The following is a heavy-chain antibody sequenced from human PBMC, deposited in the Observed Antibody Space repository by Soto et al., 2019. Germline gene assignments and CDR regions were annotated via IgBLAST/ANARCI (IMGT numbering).Heavy chain of an antibody. J-gene: IGHJ6*02. Sequence: QVQLVQSGTEVKKPGASVTVSCKASGYTFSTYLIAWVRQAPGQGLEWMGGISISTGDTDYAQNLQGRVTLTTDKSSSKAYMELRSLRPDDTALYYCARDGPGRPYGMDVWGQGTPVIVSS. D-gene: IGHD6-6*01. V-gene: IGHV1-18*01. CDR2: ISISTGDT. CDR3: ARDGPGRPYGMDV. CDR1: GYTFSTYL.